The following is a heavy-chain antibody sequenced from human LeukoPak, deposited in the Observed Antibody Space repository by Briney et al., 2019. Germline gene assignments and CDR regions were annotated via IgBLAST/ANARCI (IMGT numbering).Heavy chain of an antibody. J-gene: IGHJ4*02. CDR2: ISSSSTYI. CDR1: GFTFSSYS. Sequence: GGSLRLSCAASGFTFSSYSMNWVRQAPGKGLEWVSSISSSSTYIYYADSVKGRFTVSRDNAKNSLYLQMNSLRAEDTAVYFCASQYASSRIFDDWGQGTLVTVSS. CDR3: ASQYASSRIFDD. V-gene: IGHV3-21*01. D-gene: IGHD6-13*01.